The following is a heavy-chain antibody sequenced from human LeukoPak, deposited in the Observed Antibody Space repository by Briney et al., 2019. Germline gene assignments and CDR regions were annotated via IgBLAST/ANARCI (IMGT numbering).Heavy chain of an antibody. CDR1: GFTVSSNY. V-gene: IGHV3-66*01. CDR2: IYSGGST. Sequence: GGSLRLSCAASGFTVSSNYMSWVRQAPGKGLEWVSVIYSGGSTYYADSVKGRFTISRDNSKNTLYLQMNSLRAEDTAVYYCARGIAELWFGESPGWFDPWGQGTLVTVSS. CDR3: ARGIAELWFGESPGWFDP. D-gene: IGHD3-10*01. J-gene: IGHJ5*02.